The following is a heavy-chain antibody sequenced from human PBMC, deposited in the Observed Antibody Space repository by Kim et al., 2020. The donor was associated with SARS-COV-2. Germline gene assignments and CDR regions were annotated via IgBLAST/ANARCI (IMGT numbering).Heavy chain of an antibody. CDR1: GFTFSIYG. J-gene: IGHJ4*02. CDR2: ISYDGKIQ. CDR3: ARDILVACNPGWYAGDH. Sequence: GGSLRLSCAASGFTFSIYGMHWVRQAPGKGLEWLALISYDGKIQYYTDSLRGRFTISRDNSENTLYLQMTSLRAEDTDIYYCARDILVACNPGWYAGDHWGE. D-gene: IGHD2-21*01. V-gene: IGHV3-33*05.